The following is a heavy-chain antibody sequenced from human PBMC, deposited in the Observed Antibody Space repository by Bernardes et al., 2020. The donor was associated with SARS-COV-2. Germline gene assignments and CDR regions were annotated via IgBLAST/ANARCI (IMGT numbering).Heavy chain of an antibody. V-gene: IGHV4-39*01. CDR3: ARQDFSSFTIVGFLLYYFEH. J-gene: IGHJ4*02. Sequence: YNPSLECRVTILFDTSKNQFSLRLSSVTAADTAVYYCARQDFSSFTIVGFLLYYFEHWGLGTLVTVSS. D-gene: IGHD3-3*01.